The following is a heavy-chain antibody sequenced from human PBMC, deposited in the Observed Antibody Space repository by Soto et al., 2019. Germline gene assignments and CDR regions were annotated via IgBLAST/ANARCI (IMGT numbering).Heavy chain of an antibody. Sequence: GGSLRVCCAASGFTFDDYAMHWVRQSPGKGLGWVSGISWNSGSIGYADSVKGRFTISRDNAKNSLYLQMNSLRAEDTALYYCAKDPLTYYDFWSGSGGWFDPWGQGTLVTVS. D-gene: IGHD3-3*01. V-gene: IGHV3-9*01. CDR2: ISWNSGSI. CDR3: AKDPLTYYDFWSGSGGWFDP. CDR1: GFTFDDYA. J-gene: IGHJ5*02.